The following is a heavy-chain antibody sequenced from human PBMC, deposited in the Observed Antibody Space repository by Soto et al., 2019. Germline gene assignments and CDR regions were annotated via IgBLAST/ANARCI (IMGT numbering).Heavy chain of an antibody. V-gene: IGHV3-21*01. CDR3: ARDFHWNYWGYFDY. CDR2: ISRSSSYI. J-gene: IGHJ4*02. Sequence: EVQLVESGGGRVQPGGSLRLACAASGFTFSSYSMHWVRQDQGKGLEWVSSISRSSSYIYYADSVKGRLTISRDNAKNSLYLQMNSLRAEDTAVYYGARDFHWNYWGYFDYWGQGSLVTVS. CDR1: GFTFSSYS. D-gene: IGHD1-7*01.